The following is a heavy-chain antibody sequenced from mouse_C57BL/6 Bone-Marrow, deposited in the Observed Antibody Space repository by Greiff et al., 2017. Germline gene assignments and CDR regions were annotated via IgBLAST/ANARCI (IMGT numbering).Heavy chain of an antibody. J-gene: IGHJ1*03. Sequence: EVQGVESGGGLVQSGRSLRLSCATSGFTFSDFYMEWVRQAPGKGLEWIAASRNKANDYTTEYSASVKGRFIGSRDTSQSILYLQMNALRAEDTAIYYCARDAWAYYGSRGWYFDVWGTGTTVTVSS. CDR2: SRNKANDYTT. CDR1: GFTFSDFY. CDR3: ARDAWAYYGSRGWYFDV. D-gene: IGHD1-1*01. V-gene: IGHV7-1*01.